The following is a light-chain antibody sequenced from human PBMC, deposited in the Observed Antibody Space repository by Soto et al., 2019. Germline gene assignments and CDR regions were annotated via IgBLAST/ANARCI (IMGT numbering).Light chain of an antibody. CDR3: AAWDDALGGPYAV. J-gene: IGLJ7*01. CDR1: SSNIGKNF. CDR2: KDN. V-gene: IGLV1-47*01. Sequence: QSVLTQPPSVSGTPGQRVTISCSGSSSNIGKNFVFWFQQVPGMAPKLLIYKDNQRPSGVPDRFSVSKSGTSASLAISGLRSEDEADYYCAAWDDALGGPYAVFGGGTQVTVL.